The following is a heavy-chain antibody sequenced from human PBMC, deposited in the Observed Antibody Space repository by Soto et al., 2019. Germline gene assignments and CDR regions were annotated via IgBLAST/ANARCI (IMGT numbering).Heavy chain of an antibody. CDR3: AREVIDCGGDCYAKYFDY. D-gene: IGHD2-21*02. CDR1: GGSFSGYY. CDR2: INHSGST. Sequence: QVQLQQWGAGLLKPSETLSLTCAVYGGSFSGYYWSWIRQPPGKGLEWFGEINHSGSTNYNPSLKSRVTISVDTSKNQFSLKLSSVTAADTAVYYCAREVIDCGGDCYAKYFDYWGQGTLVTVSS. V-gene: IGHV4-34*01. J-gene: IGHJ4*02.